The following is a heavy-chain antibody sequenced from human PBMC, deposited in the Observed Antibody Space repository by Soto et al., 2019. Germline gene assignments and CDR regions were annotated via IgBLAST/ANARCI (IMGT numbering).Heavy chain of an antibody. CDR2: IYPGDSDT. V-gene: IGHV5-51*01. D-gene: IGHD6-19*01. J-gene: IGHJ6*03. CDR1: GYSFTSYW. CDR3: ARQGSSGWYSRFYYYYYMDV. Sequence: PGESLKISCRGSGYSFTSYWIGWVRQMPGKGLEWMGIIYPGDSDTRYSPSFQGQVTISADKSISTAYLQWSSLKASDTAMYYCARQGSSGWYSRFYYYYYMDVWGKGTTVTVSS.